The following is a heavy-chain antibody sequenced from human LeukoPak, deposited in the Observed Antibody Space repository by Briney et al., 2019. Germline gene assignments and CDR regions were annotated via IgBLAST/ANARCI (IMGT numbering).Heavy chain of an antibody. J-gene: IGHJ4*02. Sequence: ASVKVSCKASGYTFTSYDINWVRQATGQGLEWMGWMNPNSGNTGYAQKFQGGVTMTRNTSISTAYMELSSLRSEDTAVYYCARGGFGYNPLDYWGQGTLVTVSS. V-gene: IGHV1-8*01. CDR1: GYTFTSYD. D-gene: IGHD5-24*01. CDR3: ARGGFGYNPLDY. CDR2: MNPNSGNT.